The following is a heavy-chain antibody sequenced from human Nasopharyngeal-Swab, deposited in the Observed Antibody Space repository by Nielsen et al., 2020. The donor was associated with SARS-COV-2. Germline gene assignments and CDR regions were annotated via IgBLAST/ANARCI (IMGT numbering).Heavy chain of an antibody. CDR1: GVIFSKYW. V-gene: IGHV3-21*06. CDR3: ARSRTDYGGTWYDAFDI. J-gene: IGHJ3*02. D-gene: IGHD4/OR15-4a*01. CDR2: VSSSGSYI. Sequence: GESLKISCVASGVIFSKYWMHWVRQAPGKGLEWVSSVSSSGSYISYADSLKGRFTISRDNVKNTLYLQMNSLRAEDTAVYYCARSRTDYGGTWYDAFDIWGQGTLVTVSS.